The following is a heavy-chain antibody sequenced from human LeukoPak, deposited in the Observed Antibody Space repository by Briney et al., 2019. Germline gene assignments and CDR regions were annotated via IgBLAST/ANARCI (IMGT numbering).Heavy chain of an antibody. CDR2: ISGSGGST. Sequence: PGGSLRLSCAASGFTFSSYAMSWVRQAPGKGLEWVSAISGSGGSTYYADSVKGRFTISRDNSKNTLYLQMNSLRAEDTAVYYCEKVMDGIVVVPAALHDYWGQGTLVTVSS. V-gene: IGHV3-23*01. CDR3: EKVMDGIVVVPAALHDY. J-gene: IGHJ4*02. D-gene: IGHD2-2*02. CDR1: GFTFSSYA.